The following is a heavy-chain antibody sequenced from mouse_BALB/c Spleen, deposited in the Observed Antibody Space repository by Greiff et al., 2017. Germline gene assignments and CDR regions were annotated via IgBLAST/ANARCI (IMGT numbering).Heavy chain of an antibody. Sequence: VQVVESGPGLVAPSQSLSITCTVSGFSLTSYGVHWVRQPPGKGLEWLGVIWAGGSTNYNSALMSRLSISKDNSKSQVFLKMNSLQTDDTAMYYCARDIYYGNLYWYFDVWGAGTTVTVSS. CDR2: IWAGGST. D-gene: IGHD2-1*01. V-gene: IGHV2-9*02. CDR1: GFSLTSYG. J-gene: IGHJ1*01. CDR3: ARDIYYGNLYWYFDV.